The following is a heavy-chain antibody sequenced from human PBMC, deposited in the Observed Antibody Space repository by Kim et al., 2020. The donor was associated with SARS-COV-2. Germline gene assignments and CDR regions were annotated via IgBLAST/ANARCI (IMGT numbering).Heavy chain of an antibody. D-gene: IGHD2-2*01. CDR2: IKSKSDGGTA. CDR1: GIPFSNAW. CDR3: TTVSMR. Sequence: GGSLRLSCAVSGIPFSNAWFNWVRQAPGKGLEWVGRIKSKSDGGTADLAAPVKGRFAISSDDSKNTLYLLMNSLRTDDSAVYYCTTVSMRWGQGTLVTVS. J-gene: IGHJ4*02. V-gene: IGHV3-15*01.